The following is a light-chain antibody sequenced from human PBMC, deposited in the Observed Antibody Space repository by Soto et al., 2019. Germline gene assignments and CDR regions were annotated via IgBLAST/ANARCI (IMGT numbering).Light chain of an antibody. CDR2: LYSDGSH. CDR3: QTWDTGIQV. V-gene: IGLV4-69*01. Sequence: QSVLTQSPSASASLGASVKLTCTLSSGHSSYVIAWHQQQPEKGPRYLMKLYSDGSHRKGDGIPDRFSGSSSGAERYLTISSLQSEDEADYYCQTWDTGIQVFGGGTKVTVL. CDR1: SGHSSYV. J-gene: IGLJ2*01.